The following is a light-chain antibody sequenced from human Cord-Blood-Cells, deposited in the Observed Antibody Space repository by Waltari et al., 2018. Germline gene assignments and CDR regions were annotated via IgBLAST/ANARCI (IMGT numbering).Light chain of an antibody. CDR3: SSYTSSSTWV. CDR2: DGS. J-gene: IGLJ3*02. CDR1: SSDVGGYNY. Sequence: SALTQPASVSGSPGQSITISCTGTSSDVGGYNYVPWYQQHPGKAPKLMIYDGSNRPSGVSNRFSGSKSGNTASLTISGLQAEDEADYYCSSYTSSSTWVFGGGTKLTVL. V-gene: IGLV2-14*03.